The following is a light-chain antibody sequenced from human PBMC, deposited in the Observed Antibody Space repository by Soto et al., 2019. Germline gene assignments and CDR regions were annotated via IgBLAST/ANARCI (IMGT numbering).Light chain of an antibody. Sequence: EIVLTQSPDTLSLSPGERVTLSCWASQSVTSTSLAWYQQKPGQAPRLLIFGASNRATGIPDRFSGSGSGTDFTLTISRLEPEDFAVYYCQQYGSSPVTFGQGTKLEIK. CDR2: GAS. CDR3: QQYGSSPVT. CDR1: QSVTSTS. J-gene: IGKJ2*01. V-gene: IGKV3-20*01.